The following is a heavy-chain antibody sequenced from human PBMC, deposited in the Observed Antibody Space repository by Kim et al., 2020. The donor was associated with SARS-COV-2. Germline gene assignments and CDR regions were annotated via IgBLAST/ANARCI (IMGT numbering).Heavy chain of an antibody. CDR1: GFTFSSYS. D-gene: IGHD1-20*01. CDR3: ARERNWNDGLNY. Sequence: GGSLRLSCAASGFTFSSYSMNWVRQAPGKGLEWVSSISSSSSYIYYADSVKGRFTISRDNAKNSLYLQMNSLRAEDTAVYYCARERNWNDGLNYWGQGTLVTVSS. CDR2: ISSSSSYI. J-gene: IGHJ4*02. V-gene: IGHV3-21*01.